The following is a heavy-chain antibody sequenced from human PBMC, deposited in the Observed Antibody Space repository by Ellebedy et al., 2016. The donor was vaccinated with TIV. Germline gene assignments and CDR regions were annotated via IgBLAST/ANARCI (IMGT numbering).Heavy chain of an antibody. V-gene: IGHV3-7*01. CDR3: VRDQWLGRAYYFDY. CDR1: GFTFSNYW. CDR2: IKQDGSEK. J-gene: IGHJ4*02. Sequence: GGSLRLSCAASGFTFSNYWMSWVRQAPGKGLEWVANIKQDGSEKYYVDSVKGRFSISRDNAKKSVFLQMNSLREEDTAVYYCVRDQWLGRAYYFDYWGQGTLLTVSS. D-gene: IGHD6-19*01.